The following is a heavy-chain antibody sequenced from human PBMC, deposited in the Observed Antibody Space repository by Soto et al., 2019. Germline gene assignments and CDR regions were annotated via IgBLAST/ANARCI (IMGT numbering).Heavy chain of an antibody. CDR2: IKQDGSVK. Sequence: EVQLVESGGGLVQPGGSLRLSCAASGFTFSVYWMSWVRQAPGKGLEWVANIKQDGSVKYYVDSVKGRFTIARDNAKNSVYLHMTSLRAEDTAVYYCARIGYSSSSFDYWGQGTLVTVSS. CDR3: ARIGYSSSSFDY. D-gene: IGHD6-6*01. CDR1: GFTFSVYW. J-gene: IGHJ4*02. V-gene: IGHV3-7*01.